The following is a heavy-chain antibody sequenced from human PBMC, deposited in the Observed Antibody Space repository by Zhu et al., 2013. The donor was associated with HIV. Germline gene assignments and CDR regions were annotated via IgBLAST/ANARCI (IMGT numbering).Heavy chain of an antibody. CDR3: ARAASKHCGKRRCYWGTQNL. J-gene: IGHJ4*03. D-gene: IGHD2-2*01. V-gene: IGHV1-8*01. CDR1: RHLRNSD. Sequence: QGQLVQSGAAVRNLGHLEGLLQGLRRHLRNSDVHWVRQAPGQGLEWMGWMNPTSGNTGFQHNFQDRIIMTWDASTMTAHLEMTRLTSADTALYFCARAASKHCGKRRCYWGTQNLWGQGTQVTVSS. CDR2: MNPTSGNT.